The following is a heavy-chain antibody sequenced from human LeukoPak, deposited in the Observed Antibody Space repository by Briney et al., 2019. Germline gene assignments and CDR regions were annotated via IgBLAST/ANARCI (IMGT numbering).Heavy chain of an antibody. CDR2: IDTSGNT. CDR1: GGSISSYY. CDR3: ARCLGFGESQSGFDP. V-gene: IGHV4-4*07. Sequence: SETLSLTCTVSGGSISSYYWSWIRQPAGKGLEWIGRIDTSGNTNYKPSLKSRVTMSVDTSKNQFSLKLSSVTAADTAVYYCARCLGFGESQSGFDPWGQGTLITVSS. J-gene: IGHJ5*02. D-gene: IGHD3-10*01.